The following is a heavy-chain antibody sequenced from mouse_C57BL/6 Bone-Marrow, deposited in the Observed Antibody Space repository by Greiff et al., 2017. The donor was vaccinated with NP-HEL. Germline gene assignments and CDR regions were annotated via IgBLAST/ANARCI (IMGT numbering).Heavy chain of an antibody. CDR1: GYSITSGYY. CDR2: ISYDGSN. J-gene: IGHJ4*01. D-gene: IGHD1-1*01. V-gene: IGHV3-6*01. Sequence: DVKLQESGPGLVKPSQSLSLTCSVTGYSITSGYYWNWIRQFPGNKLEWMGYISYDGSNNYNPSLKNRISITRDTSKNQFFLKLNSVTTEDTATYYCARDTTVYYYAMDYWGQGTSVTVSS. CDR3: ARDTTVYYYAMDY.